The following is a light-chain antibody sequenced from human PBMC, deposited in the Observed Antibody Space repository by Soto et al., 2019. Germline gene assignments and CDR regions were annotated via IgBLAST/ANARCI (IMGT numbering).Light chain of an antibody. V-gene: IGKV3-15*01. J-gene: IGKJ2*01. Sequence: EILMTQSPATLSVSPGERATLSCRPSQSVSRNLAWYQQKPGQAPRLPIYGASARAAGIPARFSGSGSGTEFTLSVSRLQSADFAVYYCQQYDYWRKTLGQGTKLESK. CDR1: QSVSRN. CDR2: GAS. CDR3: QQYDYWRKT.